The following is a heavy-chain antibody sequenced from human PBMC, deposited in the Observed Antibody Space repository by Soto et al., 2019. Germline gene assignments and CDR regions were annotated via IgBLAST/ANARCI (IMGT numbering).Heavy chain of an antibody. J-gene: IGHJ4*02. CDR1: GFTFDDYG. V-gene: IGHV3-20*01. D-gene: IGHD3-10*01. Sequence: EVQLVESGGGVVRPGGSLRLSCAASGFTFDDYGMSWVRQAPGKGLEWVSGINWNGGSTGYADSVKGRFTISRDNAKNSLYLEMNRLRAQDTALHHGARDGPDGGFYFDYWGQGTLVTVSS. CDR2: INWNGGST. CDR3: ARDGPDGGFYFDY.